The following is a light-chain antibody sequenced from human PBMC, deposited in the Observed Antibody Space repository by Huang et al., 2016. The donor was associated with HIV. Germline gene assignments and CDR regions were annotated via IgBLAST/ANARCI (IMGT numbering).Light chain of an antibody. V-gene: IGKV3-15*01. Sequence: VMMSQSPATLAASPGERVTLSCGASQSVNTNLAWYQQKPGQPPIPLIYAASARATGVPARFAGSGSGAEFTLTIDSMQSDDFAVYYGQQYNKWPPEYTFGQGTRLEIK. CDR1: QSVNTN. J-gene: IGKJ2*01. CDR3: QQYNKWPPEYT. CDR2: AAS.